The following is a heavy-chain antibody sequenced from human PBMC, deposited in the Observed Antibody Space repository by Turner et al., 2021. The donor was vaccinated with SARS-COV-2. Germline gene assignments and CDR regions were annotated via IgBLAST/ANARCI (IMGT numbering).Heavy chain of an antibody. D-gene: IGHD3-10*01. V-gene: IGHV4-34*01. Sequence: QVQLQQWGAGLLKPSETLSLTCAVYGGSSTGHYWSWIRQPPGKGLEWIAEMNRAGSTNYNPSLKSRVSISLDTSKNQFFLKLTSVTAADTAMFYCAVSKYGSGTYDLWGQGTLVTVSS. J-gene: IGHJ1*01. CDR1: GGSSTGHY. CDR2: MNRAGST. CDR3: AVSKYGSGTYDL.